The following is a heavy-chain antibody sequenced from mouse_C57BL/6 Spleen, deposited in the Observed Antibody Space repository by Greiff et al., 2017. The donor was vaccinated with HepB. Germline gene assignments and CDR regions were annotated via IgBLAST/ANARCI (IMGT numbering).Heavy chain of an antibody. CDR2: ISSGSSTI. CDR3: ETNNYSNYPYYAMAY. J-gene: IGHJ4*01. V-gene: IGHV5-17*01. D-gene: IGHD2-5*01. Sequence: EVQRVESGGGLVKPGGSLKLSCAASGFTFSDYGMHWVRQAPEKGLEWVAYISSGSSTIYYSDTVKGRFTISRDNAKNTLFLQMTSLRSEDTDMYYCETNNYSNYPYYAMAYWGQGTSVTVSS. CDR1: GFTFSDYG.